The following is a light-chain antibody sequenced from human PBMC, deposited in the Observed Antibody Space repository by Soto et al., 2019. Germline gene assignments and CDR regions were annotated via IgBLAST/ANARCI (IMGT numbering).Light chain of an antibody. V-gene: IGKV1-5*03. CDR2: PAS. CDR3: QHYTQSPVT. Sequence: DIQMTQPPSTLSESVADSVTITCRASQNIATSLAWYQQKPGKAPELLIYPASILETGVPSRFSCSGSGTDFTLTINSLQPDDSATFYCQHYTQSPVTFGQGTRREIK. CDR1: QNIATS. J-gene: IGKJ5*01.